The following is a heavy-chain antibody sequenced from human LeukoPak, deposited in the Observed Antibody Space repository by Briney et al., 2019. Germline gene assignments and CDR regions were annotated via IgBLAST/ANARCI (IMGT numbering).Heavy chain of an antibody. D-gene: IGHD4-11*01. J-gene: IGHJ3*02. V-gene: IGHV1-18*04. CDR2: ISAYNGNT. CDR3: ARVLPPNTVTTRAAFEM. CDR1: GYTFTGYY. Sequence: ASVKVSCKASGYTFTGYYMHWVRQAPGQGLEWMGWISAYNGNTNYAHKLQGRVTMTTDTSTSTAYMEMRSLRSDDTAVYYCARVLPPNTVTTRAAFEMWGQGTMVTVSS.